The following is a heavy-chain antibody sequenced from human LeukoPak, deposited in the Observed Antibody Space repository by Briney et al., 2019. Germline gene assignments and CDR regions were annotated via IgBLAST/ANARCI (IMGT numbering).Heavy chain of an antibody. CDR1: GGSISSYY. CDR3: ARGSYFPLPKFDP. D-gene: IGHD3-10*01. Sequence: SETLSLTCTVSGGSISSYYWSWIRQPPGKGLEWIGYIYYSGSTNYNPSLKSRVTISVDTSKNQFSLKLSSVTAADTAVYYCARGSYFPLPKFDPWGQGTLVTVSS. V-gene: IGHV4-59*08. CDR2: IYYSGST. J-gene: IGHJ5*02.